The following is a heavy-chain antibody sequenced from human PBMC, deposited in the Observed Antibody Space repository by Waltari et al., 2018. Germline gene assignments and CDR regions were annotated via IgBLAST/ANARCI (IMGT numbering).Heavy chain of an antibody. CDR1: GGSISSPY. V-gene: IGHV4-59*11. D-gene: IGHD5-12*01. Sequence: QVQLQESGPGLVKPSETLSLTCTVSGGSISSPYWSWIRQPPGKGLEWIGYIYYSGSTNYNPSLKSRVTISVDTSKNQFSLKLSSVTAADTAVYYCARVEMATIIDYWGQGTLVTVSS. J-gene: IGHJ4*02. CDR2: IYYSGST. CDR3: ARVEMATIIDY.